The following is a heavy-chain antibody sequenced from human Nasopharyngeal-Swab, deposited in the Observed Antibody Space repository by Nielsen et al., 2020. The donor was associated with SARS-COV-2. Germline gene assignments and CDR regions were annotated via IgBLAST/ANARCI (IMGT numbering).Heavy chain of an antibody. CDR3: ARVVRELDLKYYFHYHYMDV. J-gene: IGHJ6*03. CDR1: AGSFSGYY. Sequence: LRLSCAVYAGSFSGYYWSWIRQSPGKGLEWVGEINHGGGTNYNPSLKSRVTISIDTSKNQFSLKLTSVTAADTAVYYCARVVRELDLKYYFHYHYMDVWGKGTTVTVSS. D-gene: IGHD1-1*01. V-gene: IGHV4-34*01. CDR2: INHGGGT.